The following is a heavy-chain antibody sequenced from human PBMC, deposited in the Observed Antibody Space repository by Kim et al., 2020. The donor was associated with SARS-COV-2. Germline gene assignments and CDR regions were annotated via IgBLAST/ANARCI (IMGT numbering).Heavy chain of an antibody. D-gene: IGHD3-3*01. J-gene: IGHJ6*02. CDR3: ARGTSNWNYYYYYGMDV. Sequence: AVKGRFSIARDNAKTSVYLQLNSLRVEDTALYYCARGTSNWNYYYYYGMDVWGQGTTVTVSS. V-gene: IGHV3-11*06.